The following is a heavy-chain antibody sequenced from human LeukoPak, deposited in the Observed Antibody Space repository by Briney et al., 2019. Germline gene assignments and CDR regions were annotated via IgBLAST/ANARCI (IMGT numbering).Heavy chain of an antibody. CDR1: GYTSTSYG. D-gene: IGHD1-26*01. V-gene: IGHV1-18*01. CDR3: ARDFKVGAQTPFDP. CDR2: ISAYNGNT. J-gene: IGHJ5*02. Sequence: AASVKVSCKASGYTSTSYGISWVRQAPGQGLEWMGWISAYNGNTNYAQKLQGRVTMTTDTSTSTAYMELRSLRSDDTAVYYCARDFKVGAQTPFDPWGQGTLVTVSS.